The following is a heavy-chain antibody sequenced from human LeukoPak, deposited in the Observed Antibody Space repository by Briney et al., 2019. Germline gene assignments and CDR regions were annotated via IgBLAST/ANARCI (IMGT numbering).Heavy chain of an antibody. J-gene: IGHJ4*02. CDR3: ARARGNSYGIDY. V-gene: IGHV3-30-3*01. CDR1: GFTFSSYA. Sequence: GGSLRLSCAASGFTFSSYAMHWVRQAPGKGLEWVAVISYDGSNKYYADSVKGRFTISRDNSKNTLYLQMNSLRAEDTAVYYCARARGNSYGIDYWGQGTLVTVSS. D-gene: IGHD5-18*01. CDR2: ISYDGSNK.